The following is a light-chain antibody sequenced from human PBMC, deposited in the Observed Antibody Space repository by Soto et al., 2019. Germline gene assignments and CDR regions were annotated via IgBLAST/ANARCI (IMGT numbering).Light chain of an antibody. CDR2: GAS. CDR3: QQYSCSPDT. CDR1: QSVSSSY. V-gene: IGKV3-20*01. Sequence: EVVLTQSPGTLSLSPGKRATLSCRASQSVSSSYLAWYQQQPGQAPRLLTYGASSRATGIPDRTSGRGSGTDFTRTTSRQEAEDVVMYYCQQYSCSPDTFGQGTRLEIK. J-gene: IGKJ5*01.